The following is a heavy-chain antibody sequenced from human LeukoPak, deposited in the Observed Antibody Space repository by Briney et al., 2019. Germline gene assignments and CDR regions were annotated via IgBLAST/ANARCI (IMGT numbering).Heavy chain of an antibody. D-gene: IGHD6-13*01. Sequence: SETLSLTCTVSGGSISSYYWSWIRQPPGKGLEWIGYTYYSGSTNYNPSLKSRVAISVDTSKNQFSLKLNSVTAADTAVYYCAVSAAALLDPWGQGTLVTVSS. CDR3: AVSAAALLDP. CDR2: TYYSGST. J-gene: IGHJ5*02. CDR1: GGSISSYY. V-gene: IGHV4-59*12.